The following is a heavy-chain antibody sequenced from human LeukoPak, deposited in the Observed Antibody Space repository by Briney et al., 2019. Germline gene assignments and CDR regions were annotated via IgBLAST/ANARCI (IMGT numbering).Heavy chain of an antibody. CDR3: ARDIVVVVAASGASAFDI. J-gene: IGHJ3*02. V-gene: IGHV1-18*01. CDR2: ISAYNGNT. D-gene: IGHD2-15*01. Sequence: ASVKVSCKASGYTFTSYDINWVRQAPGQGLEWMGWISAYNGNTNYAQKLQGRVTMTTDTSTSTAYMELRSLRSDDTAVYYCARDIVVVVAASGASAFDIWGQGTRVTVSP. CDR1: GYTFTSYD.